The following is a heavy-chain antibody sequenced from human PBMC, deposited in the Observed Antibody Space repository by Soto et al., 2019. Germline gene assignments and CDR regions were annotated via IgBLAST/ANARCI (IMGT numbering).Heavy chain of an antibody. V-gene: IGHV3-30*17. J-gene: IGHJ4*02. CDR3: VTWGSGLLDY. Sequence: LVDSGGGVVQPGRSLTLSCEASGFTFSRHAMHWVRQAPGKGLEWVAAISSDGSSKNYADSVKGRFTISRDNFENTMYLQINNLRLEDTAVFYCVTWGSGLLDYWGQGSVVTVSS. CDR1: GFTFSRHA. CDR2: ISSDGSSK. D-gene: IGHD7-27*01.